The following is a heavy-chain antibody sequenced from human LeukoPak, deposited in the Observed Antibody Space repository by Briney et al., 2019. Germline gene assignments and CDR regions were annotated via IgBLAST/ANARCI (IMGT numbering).Heavy chain of an antibody. CDR3: VRDSLLWFGEIDY. J-gene: IGHJ4*02. V-gene: IGHV3-7*01. D-gene: IGHD3-10*01. CDR2: IKQDGSEK. CDR1: GFTFSSYW. Sequence: GGSLRLSCAASGFTFSSYWMSWVRQAPGKGLEWVANIKQDGSEKYYVDSVKGRFTISRDNAKNSLYLQMNSLRAEDTAVYYCVRDSLLWFGEIDYWGQGTLVSVSS.